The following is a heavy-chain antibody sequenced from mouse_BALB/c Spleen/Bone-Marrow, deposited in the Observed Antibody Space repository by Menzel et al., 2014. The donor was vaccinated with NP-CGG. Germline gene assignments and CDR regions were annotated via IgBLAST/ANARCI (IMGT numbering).Heavy chain of an antibody. CDR3: ARSGYGDYYAMDY. V-gene: IGHV5-17*02. CDR1: GFTFSSFG. J-gene: IGHJ4*01. Sequence: VQLKESGGGLVQPGGSRKLSCAASGFTFSSFGIHWVRQAPEKGLEWVACISSGSSTIYYADTAKGRFTISRDNPKNTLFLQMTSLRSEDTAMYYCARSGYGDYYAMDYWGQGTSVTVSS. D-gene: IGHD2-10*02. CDR2: ISSGSSTI.